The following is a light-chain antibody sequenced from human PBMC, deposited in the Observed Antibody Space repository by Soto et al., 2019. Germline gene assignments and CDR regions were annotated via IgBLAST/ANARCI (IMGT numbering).Light chain of an antibody. CDR2: DAS. V-gene: IGKV1-5*01. CDR1: QSIGSW. CDR3: QQYTTYPWT. Sequence: DIKVTQSPSTVSASVGDRVTRTCRASQSIGSWLAWYQQKPGKAPKLLIYDASTLESGVPSSFSGSGSGTEFTLTISSLQPDDFATYYCQQYTTYPWTFAQGTKVDIK. J-gene: IGKJ1*01.